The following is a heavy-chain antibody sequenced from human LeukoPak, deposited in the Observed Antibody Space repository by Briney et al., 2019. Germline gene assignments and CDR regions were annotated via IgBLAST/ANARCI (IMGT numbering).Heavy chain of an antibody. CDR2: IYSSGNT. J-gene: IGHJ4*02. CDR3: AKSGGSGLIDY. Sequence: SETLSLTCAVSGGSISTGGYSWGWVRQPPGKGLEWIGNIYSSGNTYYNASLKSRVTIYIDTSKNQFSLNLSSVTAADTAVYYCAKSGGSGLIDYWGQGTLVTVSS. V-gene: IGHV4-39*01. D-gene: IGHD1-26*01. CDR1: GGSISTGGYS.